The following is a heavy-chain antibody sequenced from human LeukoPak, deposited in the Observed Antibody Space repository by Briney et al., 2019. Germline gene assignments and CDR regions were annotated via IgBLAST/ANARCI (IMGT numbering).Heavy chain of an antibody. Sequence: PGGPLRLSCAASGFTFSNYWMTWVRQAPRKGLEWVANIKQDGSETYYVDSVKGRFTISRDNAKNSLFLQMNSLRADDTAVYYCARETFAATARGGDHWGQGTLVTVSS. D-gene: IGHD6-13*01. CDR3: ARETFAATARGGDH. CDR2: IKQDGSET. J-gene: IGHJ4*02. CDR1: GFTFSNYW. V-gene: IGHV3-7*01.